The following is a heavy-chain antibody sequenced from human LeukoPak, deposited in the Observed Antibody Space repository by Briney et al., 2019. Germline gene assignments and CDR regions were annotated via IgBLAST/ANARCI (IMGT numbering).Heavy chain of an antibody. D-gene: IGHD2-15*01. J-gene: IGHJ2*01. V-gene: IGHV1-2*02. Sequence: GESLKVSCKASGYTFTGYYMHWVRQAPGQGLEWMGWINPNSGGTNDAQKFQGRVTMTRDTSISTAYMELSSLRSEDTAVYYCARGSGLQRYFDLWGRGTLVTVSS. CDR1: GYTFTGYY. CDR2: INPNSGGT. CDR3: ARGSGLQRYFDL.